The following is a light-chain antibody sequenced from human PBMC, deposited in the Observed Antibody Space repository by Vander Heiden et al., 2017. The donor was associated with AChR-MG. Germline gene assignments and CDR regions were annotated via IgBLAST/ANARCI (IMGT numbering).Light chain of an antibody. CDR2: RNI. J-gene: IGLJ3*02. CDR3: QSYDNSLNGRV. V-gene: IGLV1-40*01. Sequence: QSVLTQPPSVSGAPGQRVTISCTGSSSNIGAGSDVHWYQQLPGTAPKRRSWRNINRPSGVPDRFAGSKSGTSESLAITGLQADYEAEDVCQSYDNSLNGRVFGGGTKLAVL. CDR1: SSNIGAGSD.